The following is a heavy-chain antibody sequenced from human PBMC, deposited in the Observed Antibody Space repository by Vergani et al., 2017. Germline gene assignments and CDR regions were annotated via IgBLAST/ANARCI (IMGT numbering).Heavy chain of an antibody. J-gene: IGHJ6*03. CDR2: ISSSGSTI. CDR3: AGGPFWDGYNVNYYYYYMDV. CDR1: GFTFSDYY. Sequence: QVQLVESGGGVVQPGRSLRLSCAASGFTFSDYYMSWIRQAPGKGLEWVSYISSSGSTIYYADSVKGRFTISRDNAKNSLYLQMNSLRAEDTAVYYCAGGPFWDGYNVNYYYYYMDVWGKGTTVTVSS. V-gene: IGHV3-11*01. D-gene: IGHD5-24*01.